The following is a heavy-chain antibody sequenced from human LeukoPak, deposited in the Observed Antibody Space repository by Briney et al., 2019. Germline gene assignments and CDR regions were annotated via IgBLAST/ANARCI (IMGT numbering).Heavy chain of an antibody. V-gene: IGHV4-39*07. CDR3: ARYSYDILTGYPKGWFDP. D-gene: IGHD3-9*01. CDR1: GGSISSYY. Sequence: PSQTLSLTCTVSGGSISSYYWGWIRQPPGKGLEWIGSIYYSGSTYYNPSLKSRVTISVDTSKNQFSLKLSSVTAADTAVYYCARYSYDILTGYPKGWFDPWGQGTLVTVSS. J-gene: IGHJ5*02. CDR2: IYYSGST.